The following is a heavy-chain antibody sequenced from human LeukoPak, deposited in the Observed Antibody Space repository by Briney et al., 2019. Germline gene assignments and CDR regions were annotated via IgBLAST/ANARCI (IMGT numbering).Heavy chain of an antibody. V-gene: IGHV3-20*04. D-gene: IGHD3-10*01. Sequence: GGSLRLSCAASGFTFSTYAMSWVRQAPGKGLEWVSGINWNGGSTGYADSVKGRFTISRDNAKNSLYLQMNSLGAEDTALYYCARGGGSGSSLVVWYFDLWGRGTLVTVSS. J-gene: IGHJ2*01. CDR1: GFTFSTYA. CDR2: INWNGGST. CDR3: ARGGGSGSSLVVWYFDL.